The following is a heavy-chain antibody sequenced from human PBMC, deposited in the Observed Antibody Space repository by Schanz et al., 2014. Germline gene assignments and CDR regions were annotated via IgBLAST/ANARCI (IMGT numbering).Heavy chain of an antibody. Sequence: QVQLVQSGAEVKKPGASVKVSCKASGYTFSSYGISWVRQAPGQGLEWMGWISANNGNTNKAQKLQGRVTMTTDKSTSTAYMELSSLRSEDTAVYYCARDRNDYASGSEEIFDYWGQGTLVTVSS. CDR3: ARDRNDYASGSEEIFDY. J-gene: IGHJ4*02. CDR2: ISANNGNT. D-gene: IGHD3-10*01. V-gene: IGHV1-18*04. CDR1: GYTFSSYG.